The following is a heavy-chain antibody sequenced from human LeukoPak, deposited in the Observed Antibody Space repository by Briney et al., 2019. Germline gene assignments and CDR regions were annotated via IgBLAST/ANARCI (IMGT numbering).Heavy chain of an antibody. J-gene: IGHJ6*03. D-gene: IGHD2-21*02. CDR3: ARRCGGDCHEYQYYYYYYMDV. CDR1: GFTFSSYG. CDR2: ISYDGSNK. Sequence: GGSLRLSCAASGFTFSSYGMHWVRQAPGKGLEWVAVISYDGSNKYYADSVKGRFTISRDNAKNSLYLQMNSLRAEDTAVYYCARRCGGDCHEYQYYYYYYMDVWGKGTTVTVSS. V-gene: IGHV3-30*03.